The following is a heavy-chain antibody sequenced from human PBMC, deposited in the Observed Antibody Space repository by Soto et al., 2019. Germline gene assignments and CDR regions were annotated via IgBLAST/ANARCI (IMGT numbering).Heavy chain of an antibody. CDR2: FDPEDDET. CDR1: GYTLTELS. CDR3: ATVPMGWFGELLPDY. Sequence: GASVKVSCKVSGYTLTELSMHWVRQAPGKGLEWMGGFDPEDDETIYVQKFQGRVTMTEDTSTDTAYMELSSLRSEDTAVYYCATVPMGWFGELLPDYWGQGTLVTVSS. J-gene: IGHJ4*02. V-gene: IGHV1-24*01. D-gene: IGHD3-10*01.